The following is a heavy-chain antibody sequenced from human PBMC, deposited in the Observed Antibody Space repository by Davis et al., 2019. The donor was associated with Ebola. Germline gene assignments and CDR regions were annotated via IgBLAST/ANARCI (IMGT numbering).Heavy chain of an antibody. CDR2: IIPMFGTA. J-gene: IGHJ3*02. CDR1: GGTFSSYA. D-gene: IGHD3-22*01. CDR3: ARDFGNYYDSSGYYYRWDDAFDI. Sequence: AASVKVSCKASGGTFSSYAISWVRQAPGQGLEWMGGIIPMFGTANYAQKFQGRVTITADKSTSTAYMELSSLRSEDTAVYYCARDFGNYYDSSGYYYRWDDAFDIWGQGTMVTVSS. V-gene: IGHV1-69*06.